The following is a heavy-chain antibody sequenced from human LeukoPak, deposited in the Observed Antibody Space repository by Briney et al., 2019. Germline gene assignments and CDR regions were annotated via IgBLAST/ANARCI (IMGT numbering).Heavy chain of an antibody. D-gene: IGHD6-6*01. CDR1: GGSISSYY. CDR3: ARDGWGSSSSGGYYYMDV. J-gene: IGHJ6*03. CDR2: IYTSGST. V-gene: IGHV4-4*07. Sequence: PSETLSLTCTVSGGSISSYYWSWIRQPAGKGLEWIGRIYTSGSTNYNPSLKSRVTISVDTSKNQFSLKLSSVTAADTAVYYCARDGWGSSSSGGYYYMDVWGKGTTVTVSS.